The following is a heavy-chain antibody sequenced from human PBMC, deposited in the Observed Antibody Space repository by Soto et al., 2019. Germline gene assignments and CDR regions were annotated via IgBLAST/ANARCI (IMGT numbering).Heavy chain of an antibody. Sequence: SETLSLTCTVSSGSISSYYWSWIRQPPGKGLEWIGYIYYSGSTNYNPSLKSRVTISVDTSKNQFSLKLSSVTAADTAVYYCARAGIVFHQNFDYWGQGTLVTVSS. D-gene: IGHD1-26*01. CDR3: ARAGIVFHQNFDY. V-gene: IGHV4-59*08. J-gene: IGHJ4*02. CDR2: IYYSGST. CDR1: SGSISSYY.